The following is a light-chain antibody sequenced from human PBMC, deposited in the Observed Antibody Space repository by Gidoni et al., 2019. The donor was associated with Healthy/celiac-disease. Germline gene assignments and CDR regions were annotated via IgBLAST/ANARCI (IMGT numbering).Light chain of an antibody. V-gene: IGKV3-20*01. CDR1: QSVSSSY. CDR2: GAS. CDR3: QQYGSSPGFT. Sequence: EIVLTQSPGPLSLSPGARATLSCRARQSVSSSYLAWYQQKPGQAPRLLIYGASSRATGIPDRFSGSGSGTDFTLTISRLEPEDFAVYYCQQYGSSPGFTFGPGTKVDIK. J-gene: IGKJ3*01.